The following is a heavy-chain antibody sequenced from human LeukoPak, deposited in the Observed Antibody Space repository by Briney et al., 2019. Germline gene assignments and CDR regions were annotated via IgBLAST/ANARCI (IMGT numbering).Heavy chain of an antibody. J-gene: IGHJ3*02. CDR3: ALNGREVPSGAFDI. Sequence: ETLSLTCAVSGGSISSSNWWSWVRQPPGKGLEWVSAISGSGGSTYYADSVRGRFTISRDNSKNTLYLQMNSLRAEDTAVYYCALNGREVPSGAFDIWGQGTMVTVSS. V-gene: IGHV3-23*01. CDR2: ISGSGGST. D-gene: IGHD3-16*02. CDR1: GGSISSSN.